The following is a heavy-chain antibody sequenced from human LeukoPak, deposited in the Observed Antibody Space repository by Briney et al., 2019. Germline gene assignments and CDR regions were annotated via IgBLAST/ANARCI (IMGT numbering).Heavy chain of an antibody. CDR2: ISGSGGST. V-gene: IGHV3-23*01. J-gene: IGHJ4*02. D-gene: IGHD3-22*01. CDR1: GFTFSSYA. Sequence: PGGSLRLSCAASGFTFSSYAMSWVRQAPGKGLEWVSAISGSGGSTYYADSVKGRFTISRDNSKNTRYLQMNRLRAEDTAVYYCAKDGYYYDSSGYSHFDYWGQGTLVTVSS. CDR3: AKDGYYYDSSGYSHFDY.